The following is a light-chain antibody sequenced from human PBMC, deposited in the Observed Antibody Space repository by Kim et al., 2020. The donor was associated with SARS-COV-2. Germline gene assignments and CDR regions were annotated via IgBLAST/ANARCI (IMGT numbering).Light chain of an antibody. CDR1: QSLLHSDGKTY. CDR2: EVS. J-gene: IGKJ5*01. Sequence: PASISCKSSQSLLHSDGKTYLYWNVQKPGQPPQLLIYEVSNRFSGVPDRLSGSGSGTDFTLKISRVEAEDVGVSYCMQSTQVPITFGQGTRLEIK. CDR3: MQSTQVPIT. V-gene: IGKV2D-29*01.